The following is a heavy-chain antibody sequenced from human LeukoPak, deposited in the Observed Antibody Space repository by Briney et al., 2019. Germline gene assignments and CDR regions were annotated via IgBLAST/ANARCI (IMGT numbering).Heavy chain of an antibody. D-gene: IGHD2-2*01. CDR2: ISWNSGSI. J-gene: IGHJ4*02. CDR1: GFTFDDYA. V-gene: IGHV3-9*03. Sequence: PGGSLRLSCAASGFTFDDYAMHWVRQAPGKGLEWVSGISWNSGSIGYADSVKGRFTISRDNAKNSLYLQMNSLIPEDMALYYCAKGSCSSTNCYLSDYWGQGTLVTVSP. CDR3: AKGSCSSTNCYLSDY.